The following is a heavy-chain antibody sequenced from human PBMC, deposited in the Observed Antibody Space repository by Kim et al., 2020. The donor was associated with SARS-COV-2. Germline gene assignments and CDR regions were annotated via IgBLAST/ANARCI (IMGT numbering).Heavy chain of an antibody. Sequence: GGSLRLSCAAYGFTFSSYSMNWVRQAPGKGLEWVSYISSSSSTIYYADSVKGRFTISRDNAKNTLYLQMNSLRDEDTTVYYCAIDRGQQQLTDYWGQGTLVTVSS. CDR1: GFTFSSYS. J-gene: IGHJ4*02. D-gene: IGHD6-13*01. CDR2: ISSSSSTI. CDR3: AIDRGQQQLTDY. V-gene: IGHV3-48*02.